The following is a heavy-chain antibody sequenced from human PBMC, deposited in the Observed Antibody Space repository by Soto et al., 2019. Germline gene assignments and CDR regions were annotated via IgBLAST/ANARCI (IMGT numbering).Heavy chain of an antibody. Sequence: GGSLRLSCVASGFTFNTYWMTWVRQAPGKGLEWVANMDEDGSEKYYLDSVKGRFTISRDNSKNTLYLQMNSLRAEDTAVYYCAKGSGYVAGNFDYWGQGTLVTVSS. CDR3: AKGSGYVAGNFDY. CDR1: GFTFNTYW. J-gene: IGHJ4*02. D-gene: IGHD5-12*01. V-gene: IGHV3-7*03. CDR2: MDEDGSEK.